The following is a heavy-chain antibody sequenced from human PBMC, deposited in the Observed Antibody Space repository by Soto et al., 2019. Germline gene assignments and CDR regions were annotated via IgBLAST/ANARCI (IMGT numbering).Heavy chain of an antibody. CDR3: AKVPGISVACPTGVAY. V-gene: IGHV3-23*01. Sequence: PGGSLRLSCAASRFTFSSYAMSWVRQAAGKGLEWVSATRGSGGSTYYADSVKGRSTTSRDNSKITRYLQRNSLCAEDTAVYYGAKVPGISVACPTGVAYWGQGTLVTVSS. CDR2: TRGSGGST. D-gene: IGHD6-19*01. J-gene: IGHJ4*02. CDR1: RFTFSSYA.